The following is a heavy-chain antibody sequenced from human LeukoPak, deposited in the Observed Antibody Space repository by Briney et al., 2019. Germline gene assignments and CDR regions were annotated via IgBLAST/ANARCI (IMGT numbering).Heavy chain of an antibody. CDR2: IFPSGGEI. Sequence: GGSLRLSCAASGFTFSSYGMNWVRQPPGKGLEWVSSIFPSGGEIHYADSVRGRFTISRDNSKSTLSLQMNSLRAEDTAIYYCATYRQVLLPFESWGQGTLVTVSS. J-gene: IGHJ4*02. CDR3: ATYRQVLLPFES. V-gene: IGHV3-23*01. D-gene: IGHD2-8*02. CDR1: GFTFSSYG.